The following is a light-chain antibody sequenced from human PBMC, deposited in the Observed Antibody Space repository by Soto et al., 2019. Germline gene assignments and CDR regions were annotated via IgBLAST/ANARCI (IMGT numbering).Light chain of an antibody. Sequence: DIQMTQSPSSLSASVGDRVTITCQASQNINNYLNWYQQKPGRAPKLLIYDASNLEAGVPSRFRGSGSGTDFTFTISRLQPEDIATYYCQQYNSYSFGQGTKVDIK. CDR3: QQYNSYS. CDR2: DAS. J-gene: IGKJ1*01. CDR1: QNINNY. V-gene: IGKV1-33*01.